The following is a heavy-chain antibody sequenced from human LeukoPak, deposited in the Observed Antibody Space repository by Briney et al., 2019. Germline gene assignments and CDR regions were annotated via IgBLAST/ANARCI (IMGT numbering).Heavy chain of an antibody. CDR3: ARLPTTVPS. Sequence: SETLSLTCSVSGDSISSFYWSWIRQPPGMGLEWIGYIYNSGSTNYNPSLKSRVTISADTSKNQFSLELNSVTAADTAVYYCARLPTTVPSWGQGALVTVAS. J-gene: IGHJ5*02. V-gene: IGHV4-59*01. D-gene: IGHD4-17*01. CDR1: GDSISSFY. CDR2: IYNSGST.